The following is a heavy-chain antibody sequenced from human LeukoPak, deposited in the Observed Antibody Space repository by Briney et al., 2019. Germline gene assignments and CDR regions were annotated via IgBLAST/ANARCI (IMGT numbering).Heavy chain of an antibody. V-gene: IGHV1-2*02. CDR2: INPNRGGT. Sequence: ASVKVSCKASGYTFTGYYMHWVRQAPGQGLEWMGWINPNRGGTNYAQKFQGRVTMTRDTSISTAYMELSRLRSDDTAVYYCARGIAARRFDYWGQGTLVTVSS. CDR1: GYTFTGYY. J-gene: IGHJ4*02. D-gene: IGHD6-6*01. CDR3: ARGIAARRFDY.